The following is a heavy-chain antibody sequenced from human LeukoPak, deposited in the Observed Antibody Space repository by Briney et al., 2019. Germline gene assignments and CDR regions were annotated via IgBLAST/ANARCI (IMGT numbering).Heavy chain of an antibody. J-gene: IGHJ6*03. CDR1: GLTFRSYD. Sequence: PGGSLTLSCAVSGLTFRSYDMHWLRQAPGKGLEWVAFIRYDGSNKYCADSVKGRFTISRDNSKNTVYLQMNSLSAQYTAVAYCRNLTPHAETGTNYYYMDVWGKGTTVTVSS. CDR3: RNLTPHAETGTNYYYMDV. CDR2: IRYDGSNK. D-gene: IGHD2-8*01. V-gene: IGHV3-30*02.